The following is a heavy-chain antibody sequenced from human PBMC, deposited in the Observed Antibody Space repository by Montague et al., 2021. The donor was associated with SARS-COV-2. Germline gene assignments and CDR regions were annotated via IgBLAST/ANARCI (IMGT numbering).Heavy chain of an antibody. D-gene: IGHD5-18*01. CDR1: GGSINSDNYY. Sequence: SETLSLTCSVSGGSINSDNYYCCWLLPPPGNPLECVGSVHSSGNIYYPPSLNSRVVLFVDPSKHQSFLYVSSATAADTAVYYCVRHGYGPVFLNDYWGQGALVTVSS. CDR3: VRHGYGPVFLNDY. J-gene: IGHJ4*02. CDR2: VHSSGNI. V-gene: IGHV4-39*01.